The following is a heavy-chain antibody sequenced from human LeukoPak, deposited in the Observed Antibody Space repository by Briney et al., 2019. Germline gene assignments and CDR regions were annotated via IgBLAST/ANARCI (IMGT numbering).Heavy chain of an antibody. V-gene: IGHV4-59*01. CDR1: GGSFSGYY. Sequence: PSETLSLTCAVYGGSFSGYYWSWIRQPPGKGLEWIGYIYYSGSTNYNPSLKSRVTISVDTSKNQFSLKLSSVTAADTAVYYCARVRKESPGWAFDIWGQGTMVTVSS. CDR3: ARVRKESPGWAFDI. J-gene: IGHJ3*02. CDR2: IYYSGST.